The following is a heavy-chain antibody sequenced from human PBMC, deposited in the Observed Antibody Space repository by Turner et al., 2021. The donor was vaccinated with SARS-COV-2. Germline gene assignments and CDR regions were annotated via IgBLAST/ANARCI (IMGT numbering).Heavy chain of an antibody. CDR3: AREASGSSSWYSRLDR. Sequence: GSGPGPGKPSGTPVPTFNVSGAPLRWFYWNWLRQPAGEGLEWIGRFYAGATSNYNPALKSRVTMSIDTSKNQFSLQLTSVTAADTAVYFCAREASGSSSWYSRLDRWGQGILVTVSS. J-gene: IGHJ5*02. CDR1: GAPLRWFY. V-gene: IGHV4-4*07. CDR2: FYAGATS. D-gene: IGHD6-13*01.